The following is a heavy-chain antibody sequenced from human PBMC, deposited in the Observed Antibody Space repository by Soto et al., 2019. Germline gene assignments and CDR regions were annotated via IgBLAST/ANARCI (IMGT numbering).Heavy chain of an antibody. CDR2: IKSKTDGGTT. D-gene: IGHD3-10*01. CDR3: TTGLTLPNYYGSGSYYKVIDY. Sequence: GGSLRLSCAASGFTFSNAWMNWVRQAPGKGLEWVGRIKSKTDGGTTDYAAPVKGRFTISRDDSKNTLYLQMNSLKTEDTAVYYCTTGLTLPNYYGSGSYYKVIDYWGQGTLVTVSS. CDR1: GFTFSNAW. V-gene: IGHV3-15*07. J-gene: IGHJ4*02.